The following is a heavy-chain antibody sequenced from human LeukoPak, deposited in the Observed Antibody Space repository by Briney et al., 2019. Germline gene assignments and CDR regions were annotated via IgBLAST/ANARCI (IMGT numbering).Heavy chain of an antibody. V-gene: IGHV3-23*01. CDR2: ISGSGDST. D-gene: IGHD3-10*01. CDR1: GFTFSSFG. J-gene: IGHJ4*02. Sequence: GGSLRLSCAASGFTFSSFGMSWVRQAPGKGLEWVSAISGSGDSTYYTDSVKGRFTISRDNSKNTLYLQMNSLRAEDTAVYYCAKSFPYYYGSGSYYINPFDSWGQGTLLTVSS. CDR3: AKSFPYYYGSGSYYINPFDS.